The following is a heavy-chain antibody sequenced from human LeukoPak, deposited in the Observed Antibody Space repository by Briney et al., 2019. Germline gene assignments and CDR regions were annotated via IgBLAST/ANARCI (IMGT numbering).Heavy chain of an antibody. CDR2: INHSGGT. J-gene: IGHJ6*04. D-gene: IGHD2-2*01. Sequence: SETLSLTCAVYGGSFSGYYWSWIRQPPGKGLEWIGEINHSGGTNYNPSLKSRVTISVDTSKNQFSLKLSSVTAADTAVYYCARGPSYCSSTSCYSEDYYYGVDAWGKGTTVTVSS. CDR1: GGSFSGYY. CDR3: ARGPSYCSSTSCYSEDYYYGVDA. V-gene: IGHV4-34*01.